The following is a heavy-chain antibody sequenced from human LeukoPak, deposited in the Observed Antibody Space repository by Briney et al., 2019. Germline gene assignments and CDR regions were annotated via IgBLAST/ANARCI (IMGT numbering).Heavy chain of an antibody. CDR2: IGGSDGRT. CDR1: GFTFSSYS. V-gene: IGHV3-23*01. CDR3: AKNGPGYASSWTGWFDP. J-gene: IGHJ5*02. Sequence: GGSLRLSCAASGFTFSSYSMSWVRQAPGKGLEWVSAIGGSDGRTFYADSVKGRFTISRDNSKNTLYLQMNSLRGEDTAAYFCAKNGPGYASSWTGWFDPWGQGTLVTVSA. D-gene: IGHD6-13*01.